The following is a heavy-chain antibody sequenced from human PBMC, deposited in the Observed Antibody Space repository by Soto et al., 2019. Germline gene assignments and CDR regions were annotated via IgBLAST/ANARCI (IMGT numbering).Heavy chain of an antibody. Sequence: QVQVLESGGGLVKPGGSLRLSCSGSGFSFSDYFASWIRQAPGKGLEWLSSISHSGSRISYADSCREQLTISRDTAKNLGHVDLTDLRVEDPGVYFCARGLTMYGVGGWRYPGMDVWGPGTTVNVSS. CDR3: ARGLTMYGVGGWRYPGMDV. J-gene: IGHJ6*02. CDR1: GFSFSDYF. D-gene: IGHD3-3*01. V-gene: IGHV3-11*01. CDR2: ISHSGSRI.